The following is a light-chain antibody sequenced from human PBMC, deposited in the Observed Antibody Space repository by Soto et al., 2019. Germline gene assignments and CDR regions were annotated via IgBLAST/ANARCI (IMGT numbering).Light chain of an antibody. CDR2: AAS. CDR3: QQTDTFPRT. Sequence: DIQMTQSPSSLSASVGDRVTITCRASQSISSYLNWYQHKPGKAPKLLIYAASSLQTGVPSRFSGSRSGTDFALTISILQREDVASYYCQQTDTFPRTFGQGTKVEMK. V-gene: IGKV1-39*01. CDR1: QSISSY. J-gene: IGKJ1*01.